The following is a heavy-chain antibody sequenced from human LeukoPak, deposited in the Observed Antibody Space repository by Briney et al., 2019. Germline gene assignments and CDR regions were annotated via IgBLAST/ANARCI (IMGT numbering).Heavy chain of an antibody. CDR2: INPNSGGR. J-gene: IGHJ4*02. CDR3: ARDPGDSGELDY. D-gene: IGHD3-22*01. V-gene: IGHV1-2*02. Sequence: ASVKVSCKASGYTFTDYYIHWVRQAPGQGLEWMGWINPNSGGRSYAQKFQGRVTMTRDTSISTTYLDLSRLRSDDTAVYYCARDPGDSGELDYWGQGTLVTVSS. CDR1: GYTFTDYY.